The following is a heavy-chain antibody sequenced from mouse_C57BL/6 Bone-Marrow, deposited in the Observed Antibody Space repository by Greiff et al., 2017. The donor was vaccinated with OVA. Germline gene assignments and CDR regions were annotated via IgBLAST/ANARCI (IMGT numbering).Heavy chain of an antibody. CDR1: GFTFSDYG. J-gene: IGHJ2*01. D-gene: IGHD1-1*01. CDR2: ISSGSSTI. Sequence: DVQLVESGGGLVKPGGSLKLSCAASGFTFSDYGMHWVRQAPEKGLEWVAYISSGSSTIYYADTVKGRFTISRDNAKNTLFLQMTSLRSQDTAMYYCARGYYGSSYVDWGQGTTLTVSS. V-gene: IGHV5-17*01. CDR3: ARGYYGSSYVD.